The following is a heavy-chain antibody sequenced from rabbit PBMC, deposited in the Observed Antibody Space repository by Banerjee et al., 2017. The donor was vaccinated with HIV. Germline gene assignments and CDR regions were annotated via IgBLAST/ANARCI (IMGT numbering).Heavy chain of an antibody. CDR3: ARRTDWLDL. V-gene: IGHV1S40*01. CDR1: GFSFSSSDY. CDR2: IAGDSSGFT. Sequence: QSLEESGGDLVKPGASLTLTCTASGFSFSSSDYMCWVRQAPGKGLEWISCIAGDSSGFTYSATWAKGRFTCSKASSTTVTLQMTSLTGADTATYFCARRTDWLDLWGQGTLVTVS. J-gene: IGHJ5*01.